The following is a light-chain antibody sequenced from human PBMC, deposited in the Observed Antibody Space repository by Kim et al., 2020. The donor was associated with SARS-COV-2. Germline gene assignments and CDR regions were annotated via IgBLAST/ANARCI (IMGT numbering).Light chain of an antibody. CDR3: QVWDTSSDHHYV. CDR2: VDS. CDR1: NRGSKS. J-gene: IGLJ1*01. V-gene: IGLV3-21*03. Sequence: PGRTARSTCVGNNRGSKSGHCYRQKTVQAPVVVRCVDSDRPSGIPERVAGCNAGNTATLPIRGVEAVDEDDYYCQVWDTSSDHHYVFGTGTKVTVL.